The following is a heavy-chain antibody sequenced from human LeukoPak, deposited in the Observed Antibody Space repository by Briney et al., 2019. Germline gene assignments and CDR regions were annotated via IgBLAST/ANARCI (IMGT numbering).Heavy chain of an antibody. Sequence: GGSLRLSCAASGFTFSSYSMNWVRQAPGKGLEWVSSISSSSSYIYYADSVKGRFTISRDNAKNSLYLQMNSLRAEDTAVYYCARARSGSCSSTSCYAFYWGQGTLVTVSS. CDR2: ISSSSSYI. J-gene: IGHJ4*02. CDR1: GFTFSSYS. CDR3: ARARSGSCSSTSCYAFY. V-gene: IGHV3-21*01. D-gene: IGHD2-2*01.